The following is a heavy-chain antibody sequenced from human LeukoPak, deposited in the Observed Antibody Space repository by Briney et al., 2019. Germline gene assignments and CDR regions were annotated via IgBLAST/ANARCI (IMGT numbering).Heavy chain of an antibody. V-gene: IGHV3-9*01. CDR2: MSWNSGSI. D-gene: IGHD6-19*01. CDR3: AKDIGPPDSGWYYFDY. CDR1: GFTFDGYA. J-gene: IGHJ4*02. Sequence: GRSLRLSCAASGFTFDGYAMHWVRQAPGKGLEWVSGMSWNSGSIGYADSVKGRFTISRANAKNSLYLQMTSLRAQDTALYYCAKDIGPPDSGWYYFDYSGQGTLVTVSS.